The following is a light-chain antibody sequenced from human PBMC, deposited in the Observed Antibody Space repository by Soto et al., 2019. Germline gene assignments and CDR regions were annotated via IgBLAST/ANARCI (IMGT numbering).Light chain of an antibody. CDR3: QQSHSSPLT. V-gene: IGKV1-39*01. CDR2: GAS. CDR1: QRISTY. J-gene: IGKJ1*01. Sequence: DIQMTQSPSSLSASVGDRVTITCRASQRISTYLNWYQQKPGKAPKLLIYGASTLQGGVPSRFSGSGSGTDFTLTISSLQPEDFATYYCQQSHSSPLTFGQGTKVDIK.